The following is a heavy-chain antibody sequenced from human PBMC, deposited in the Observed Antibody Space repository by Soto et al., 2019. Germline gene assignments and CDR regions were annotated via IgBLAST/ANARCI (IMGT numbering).Heavy chain of an antibody. V-gene: IGHV3-48*02. J-gene: IGHJ6*02. CDR2: ISSSSSTI. CDR1: GFTFSSYA. D-gene: IGHD3-22*01. Sequence: GGSLRLSCAASGFTFSSYAMSWVRQAPGKGLEWVSYISSSSSTIYYADSVKGRFTISRDNAKNSLHLQMNSLRDEDTAAYYCARDYYDSSGYYGPYYYYGMDVWGQGTTVTSP. CDR3: ARDYYDSSGYYGPYYYYGMDV.